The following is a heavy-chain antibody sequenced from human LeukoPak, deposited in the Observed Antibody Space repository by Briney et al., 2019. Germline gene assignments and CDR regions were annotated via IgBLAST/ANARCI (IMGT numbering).Heavy chain of an antibody. CDR1: GYTFTSYG. CDR2: ISAYNGNT. D-gene: IGHD2-2*02. V-gene: IGHV1-18*01. J-gene: IGHJ5*02. Sequence: GASVKVSCKASGYTFTSYGISWVRQAPGQGREWMGWISAYNGNTNYAQKLQGRVTMTTDTSTSTAYMELRSLRSDDTAVYYCARGLVPAAICWWFDPWGQGTLVTVSS. CDR3: ARGLVPAAICWWFDP.